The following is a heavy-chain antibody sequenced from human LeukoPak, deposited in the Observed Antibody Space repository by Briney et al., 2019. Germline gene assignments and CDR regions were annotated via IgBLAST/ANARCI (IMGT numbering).Heavy chain of an antibody. CDR2: IYYSGST. CDR3: ARDRGYDYVWGSYRTDYFDY. Sequence: SETLSLTCTVSGGSIRSYYWSWIRQPPGKGLEWIGYIYYSGSTNYNPSLKSRVTISVDTSKNQFSLKLSSVTAADTAVYYCARDRGYDYVWGSYRTDYFDYWGQGTLVTVSS. J-gene: IGHJ4*02. D-gene: IGHD3-16*02. CDR1: GGSIRSYY. V-gene: IGHV4-59*01.